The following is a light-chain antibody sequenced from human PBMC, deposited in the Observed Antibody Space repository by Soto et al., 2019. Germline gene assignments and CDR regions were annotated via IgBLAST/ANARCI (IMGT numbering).Light chain of an antibody. V-gene: IGLV2-14*01. Sequence: QSLLTQPASVSGSPGHTITISCTGTSSDVGGYNFVYWYQHNPDKDPKHMIHEISSQHSGITNRFYGTKSGDTATLTIYWLQAEDEADYYCSSYTSATTDVFGTGTKVTVL. J-gene: IGLJ1*01. CDR2: EIS. CDR1: SSDVGGYNF. CDR3: SSYTSATTDV.